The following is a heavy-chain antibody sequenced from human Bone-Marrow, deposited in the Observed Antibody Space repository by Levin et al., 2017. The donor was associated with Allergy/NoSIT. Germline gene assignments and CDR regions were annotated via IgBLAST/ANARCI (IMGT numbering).Heavy chain of an antibody. J-gene: IGHJ4*02. CDR1: GFTFSSYA. V-gene: IGHV3-23*01. D-gene: IGHD1-26*01. CDR2: ISGSGGST. Sequence: GESLKISCAASGFTFSSYAMSWVRQAPGKGLEWVSAISGSGGSTYYADSVKGRFTISRDNSKNTLYLQMNSLRAEDTAVYYCAKDGASGSLLPLFDYWGQGTLVTVSS. CDR3: AKDGASGSLLPLFDY.